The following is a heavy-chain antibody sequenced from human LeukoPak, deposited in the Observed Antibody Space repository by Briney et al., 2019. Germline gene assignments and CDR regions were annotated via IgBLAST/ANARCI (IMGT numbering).Heavy chain of an antibody. CDR1: GYTFTSYA. D-gene: IGHD6-13*01. Sequence: ASVKVSCKASGYTFTSYAMNWVRQAPGQGLEWMGWINTNTGNPTYAQGFTGRFVFSLDTSVSTAYLQISSLKAEDTAVYYCARTYSSSWTDRLAWGYYYYYGMDVWGQGTTVTVSS. CDR3: ARTYSSSWTDRLAWGYYYYYGMDV. V-gene: IGHV7-4-1*02. J-gene: IGHJ6*02. CDR2: INTNTGNP.